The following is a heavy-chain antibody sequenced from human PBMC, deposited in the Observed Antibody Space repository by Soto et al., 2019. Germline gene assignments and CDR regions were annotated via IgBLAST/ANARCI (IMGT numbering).Heavy chain of an antibody. J-gene: IGHJ5*02. CDR3: AKSSRYYDSSGYLRPGAP. Sequence: PGESLKISCAASGFTFSSYGMHWVRQAPGKGLEWVAVISYDGSNKYYADSVKGRFTISRDNSKNTLYLQMNSLRAEDTAVYYCAKSSRYYDSSGYLRPGAPWGQGTLVTVSS. CDR2: ISYDGSNK. V-gene: IGHV3-30*18. D-gene: IGHD3-22*01. CDR1: GFTFSSYG.